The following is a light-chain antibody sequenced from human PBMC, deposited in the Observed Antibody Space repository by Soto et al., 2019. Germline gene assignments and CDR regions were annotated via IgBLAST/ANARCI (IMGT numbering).Light chain of an antibody. CDR2: GAS. J-gene: IGKJ2*01. Sequence: EIVLTQSPGTLSLSPGERATLSCRASQSVSSTYLAWYQHKPGQAPRLLIYGASSRETGIPDTFSGSGSGTDFTLTISRREPEDFAVYYCEQYDSSPYTFGQGTKLEIK. CDR1: QSVSSTY. V-gene: IGKV3-20*01. CDR3: EQYDSSPYT.